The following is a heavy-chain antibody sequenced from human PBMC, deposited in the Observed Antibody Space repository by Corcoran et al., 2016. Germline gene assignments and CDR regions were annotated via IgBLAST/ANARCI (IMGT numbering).Heavy chain of an antibody. J-gene: IGHJ4*02. CDR2: IWYDGSNK. D-gene: IGHD6-13*01. Sequence: QVQLVESGGGVVQPGRSLRLSFAASGFTFSSYGMHWVRQAPGKGLEWVAVIWYDGSNKYYADSVKGRFTISRDNSKNTLYLQMNSLRAEDTAGYYCARAMYSSSWYLGYWGQGTPVTVSS. V-gene: IGHV3-33*01. CDR1: GFTFSSYG. CDR3: ARAMYSSSWYLGY.